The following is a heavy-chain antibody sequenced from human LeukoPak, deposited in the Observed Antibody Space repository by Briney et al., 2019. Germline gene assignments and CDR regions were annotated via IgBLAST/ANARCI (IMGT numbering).Heavy chain of an antibody. V-gene: IGHV3-30*02. CDR2: IRYDGSNK. CDR1: GFTFSSYG. D-gene: IGHD3-22*01. J-gene: IGHJ5*02. Sequence: GGSLRLSCAASGFTFSSYGMHWVRQAPGKGLEWVAFIRYDGSNKYYADSVKGRFTISRDNSKNTLYLQMNSLRAEDTAVYYCAKGSMIVVGGYWFDPWGQGTLVTVSS. CDR3: AKGSMIVVGGYWFDP.